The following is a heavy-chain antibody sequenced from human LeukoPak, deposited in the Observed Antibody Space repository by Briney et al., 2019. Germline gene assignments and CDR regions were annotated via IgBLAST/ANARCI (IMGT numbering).Heavy chain of an antibody. CDR2: IYYSGST. CDR3: ARRFRFEGGSFF. J-gene: IGHJ4*02. CDR1: GGSISSSSYY. Sequence: SETLSLTCTVSGGSISSSSYYWGWIRQPPGKGLEWIGSIYYSGSTYYNPSLKSRVTISVDTSKNQFSLKLSSVTAADTAVYYCARRFRFEGGSFFWGQGTLVTVSS. V-gene: IGHV4-39*01. D-gene: IGHD1-26*01.